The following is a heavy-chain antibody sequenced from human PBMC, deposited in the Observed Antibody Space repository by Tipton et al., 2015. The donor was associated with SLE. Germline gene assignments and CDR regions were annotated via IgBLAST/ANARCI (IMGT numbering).Heavy chain of an antibody. CDR3: ARAGGYDFWSGFYNYYYGMDV. Sequence: QSGPEVKKPGSSVKVSCKASGGTFSSYAISWVRQAPGQGLEWMGGIIPIFGTANYAQKFQGRVTITTDESTSTAYMELSSLRSEDTAVYYCARAGGYDFWSGFYNYYYGMDVWGQGTTVTVSS. CDR2: IIPIFGTA. J-gene: IGHJ6*02. D-gene: IGHD3-3*01. V-gene: IGHV1-69*05. CDR1: GGTFSSYA.